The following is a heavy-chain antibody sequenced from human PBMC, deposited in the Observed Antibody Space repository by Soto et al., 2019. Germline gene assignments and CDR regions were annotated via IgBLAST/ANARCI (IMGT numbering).Heavy chain of an antibody. CDR1: GFTFSIYS. J-gene: IGHJ4*02. CDR3: ARDRRVEYSSIFDY. CDR2: SSSSSSTI. Sequence: EVQLVESGGGLVQPGGSLRLSCAASGFTFSIYSMNWVRQAPGQGLEWVSSSSSSSSTIYYADSVKGRFTIARDNAKNSLYLQMNSRRAEDPAVSYCARDRRVEYSSIFDYWGQGTLVTVSA. V-gene: IGHV3-48*01. D-gene: IGHD6-6*01.